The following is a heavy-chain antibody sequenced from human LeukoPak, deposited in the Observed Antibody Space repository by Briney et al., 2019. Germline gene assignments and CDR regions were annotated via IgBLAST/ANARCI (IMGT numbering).Heavy chain of an antibody. CDR1: GYTFTGYY. J-gene: IGHJ4*02. CDR2: INPNSGGT. Sequence: ASVKVSCKASGYTFTGYYMHWVRQAPGEPLEWMGWINPNSGGTNYAQKCQGRVTMTRDTSISTAYMELSRLRSDDTAVYYCARGGGSYQLIDYWGQGTLVTVSS. D-gene: IGHD1-26*01. CDR3: ARGGGSYQLIDY. V-gene: IGHV1-2*02.